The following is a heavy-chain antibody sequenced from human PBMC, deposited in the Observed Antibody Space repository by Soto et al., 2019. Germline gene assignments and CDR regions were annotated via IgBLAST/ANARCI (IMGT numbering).Heavy chain of an antibody. CDR2: ISAYNGNT. J-gene: IGHJ6*03. CDR1: GYTFTSYG. Sequence: QVQLVQSGAEVKKPGASVKVSCKASGYTFTSYGISWVRQAPGQGLEWMGWISAYNGNTNYAQKLQGRVTMTTDTSTSTAYMELRSLRSDDTAVYYCARVHLPPRTCQLLSETNYYYYYMDVWGKGTTVTVSS. V-gene: IGHV1-18*01. CDR3: ARVHLPPRTCQLLSETNYYYYYMDV. D-gene: IGHD2-2*01.